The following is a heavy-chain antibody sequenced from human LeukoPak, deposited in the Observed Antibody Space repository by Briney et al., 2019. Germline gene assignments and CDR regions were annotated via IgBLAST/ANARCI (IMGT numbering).Heavy chain of an antibody. D-gene: IGHD2-21*02. CDR2: IYYSGST. CDR1: GGSISSSSYY. Sequence: PSETLSLTCTVSGGSISSSSYYWGWIRQPPGKGLEWIGSIYYSGSTYYNPSLKSRVTLSVDTSKNQFSLKLSSVTAADTAVYYCARHLAYCGGDCYSDFDYWGQGTLVTVSS. CDR3: ARHLAYCGGDCYSDFDY. J-gene: IGHJ4*02. V-gene: IGHV4-39*01.